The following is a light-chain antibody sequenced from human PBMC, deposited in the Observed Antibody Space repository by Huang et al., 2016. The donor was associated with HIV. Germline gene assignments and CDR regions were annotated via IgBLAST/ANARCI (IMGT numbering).Light chain of an antibody. CDR2: GAS. V-gene: IGKV3-15*01. CDR3: QQYDKWPGT. Sequence: EVMMTQSPATLSVALGDKASLSCRARQPIGVNLAWYQQKPGQAPPLLIYGASDRATGISARFSGGGSGTDFTLTIGSLQSEDSAVYFCQQYDKWPGTFGQGTRLQI. J-gene: IGKJ2*01. CDR1: QPIGVN.